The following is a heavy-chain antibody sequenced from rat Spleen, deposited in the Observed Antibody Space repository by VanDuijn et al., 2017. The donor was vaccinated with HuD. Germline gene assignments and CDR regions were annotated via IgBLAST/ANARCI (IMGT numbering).Heavy chain of an antibody. V-gene: IGHV5-58*01. J-gene: IGHJ2*01. CDR3: ATRQGY. CDR2: INPDGGST. CDR1: GFTFSGYW. D-gene: IGHD1-4*01. Sequence: EVQLVKTGGGLVQPGRSLKLSCVASGFTFSGYWMYWIRQTPGKGLEWVSSINPDGGSTYYPDSVKGRFTISRDNAANTVYLQMDSLTSEDTATYYCATRQGYWGQGVMVTVSS.